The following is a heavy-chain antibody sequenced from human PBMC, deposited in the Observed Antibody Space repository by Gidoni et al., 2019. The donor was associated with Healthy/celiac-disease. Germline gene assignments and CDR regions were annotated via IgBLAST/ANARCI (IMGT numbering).Heavy chain of an antibody. CDR1: GGSISRGGYY. J-gene: IGHJ4*02. V-gene: IGHV4-31*03. D-gene: IGHD2-21*02. Sequence: QVQLQASGPGLVKPSQTLSLTCTVSGGSISRGGYYWSWIRQHPGKGLEWIGSIYYSGSTYYNPPLKSRVTISVDTSKNQFSLKLSSVTAADTAVYYCASGGRGGDSLSGLDWGQGTLVTVSS. CDR3: ASGGRGGDSLSGLD. CDR2: IYYSGST.